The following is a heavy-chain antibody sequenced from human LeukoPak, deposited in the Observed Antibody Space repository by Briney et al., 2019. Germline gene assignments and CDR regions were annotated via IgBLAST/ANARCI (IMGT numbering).Heavy chain of an antibody. D-gene: IGHD1-26*01. Sequence: SETLSLTCTVSGGSISSYYWSWIRQPPGKGLDWIGYIYYSGSTNYNPSLKSRVTISVDTSKNQFSLKLSSVTAADTAVYYCANRGSYGAFDIWGQGTMVTVSS. CDR2: IYYSGST. J-gene: IGHJ3*02. V-gene: IGHV4-59*01. CDR3: ANRGSYGAFDI. CDR1: GGSISSYY.